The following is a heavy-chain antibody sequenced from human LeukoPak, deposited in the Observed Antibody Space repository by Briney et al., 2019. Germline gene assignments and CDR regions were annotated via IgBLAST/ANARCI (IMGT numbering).Heavy chain of an antibody. D-gene: IGHD2-2*02. CDR2: IYYSGST. Sequence: SESLSLTCTVSGGSISSSSYYWGWLRQPPGKRLECIGSIYYSGSTYYNPSLKSRVTISVDTSKNQFSLKLSSVTAADTAVYYCARLDIVVVPAALQLFGGYFDYWGQGTLVTVSS. CDR3: ARLDIVVVPAALQLFGGYFDY. V-gene: IGHV4-39*01. J-gene: IGHJ4*02. CDR1: GGSISSSSYY.